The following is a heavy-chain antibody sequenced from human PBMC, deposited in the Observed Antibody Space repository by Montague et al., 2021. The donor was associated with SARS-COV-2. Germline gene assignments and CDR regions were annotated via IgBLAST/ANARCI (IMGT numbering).Heavy chain of an antibody. J-gene: IGHJ4*02. Sequence: YLSLSCAASGFTFNTYSMHWVRRAPGKGLEWVSSISSSGTYIYYADSVRGRFTISRDNAHNSLSLQLNSLRPEDTALYYCARDGVQFGDWPYYFAFWGQGTLVSVS. V-gene: IGHV3-21*01. D-gene: IGHD2-21*02. CDR3: ARDGVQFGDWPYYFAF. CDR1: GFTFNTYS. CDR2: ISSSGTYI.